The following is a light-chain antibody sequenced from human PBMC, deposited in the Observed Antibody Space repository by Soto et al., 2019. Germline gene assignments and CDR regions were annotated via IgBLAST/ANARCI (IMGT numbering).Light chain of an antibody. J-gene: IGLJ1*01. Sequence: QSVLTQPPSASGTPGQRVTISCSGSSSNIGSNTVNWYQQLPGTAPKLLIYSNNQRPSGVPDRFSGSKSGTSASLAISGLQXEDEAEYYCAAWDDSLNGPYVFGTGTKVTVL. CDR3: AAWDDSLNGPYV. CDR2: SNN. V-gene: IGLV1-44*01. CDR1: SSNIGSNT.